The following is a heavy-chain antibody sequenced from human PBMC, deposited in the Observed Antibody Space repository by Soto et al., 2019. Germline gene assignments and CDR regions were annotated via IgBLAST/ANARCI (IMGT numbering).Heavy chain of an antibody. Sequence: SETLSLTCTVSGGSVNSDYYYWTWIRQPPGKGLEWIGYIYYTGRTNYNPSLESRVSISLDSSRNQFSLKLSSVTAADTAVFYCAREYSNSPEAFDYWGQGTVVTVSS. CDR1: GGSVNSDYYY. J-gene: IGHJ4*02. CDR3: AREYSNSPEAFDY. CDR2: IYYTGRT. V-gene: IGHV4-61*01. D-gene: IGHD4-4*01.